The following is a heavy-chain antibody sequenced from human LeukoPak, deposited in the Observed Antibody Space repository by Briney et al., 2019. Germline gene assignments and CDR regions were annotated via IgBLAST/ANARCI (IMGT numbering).Heavy chain of an antibody. Sequence: SETLSLTCSVSGGSINNYYWSWIRQPAGKGLEWIGRIYSSGSTDYYPSLKSRVTMSLDTSNNQFPLKLTSVTAADTAVYYCARDSALGRCGGDCYPDYWGQGTLVTVSS. V-gene: IGHV4-4*07. D-gene: IGHD2-21*02. CDR2: IYSSGST. J-gene: IGHJ4*02. CDR1: GGSINNYY. CDR3: ARDSALGRCGGDCYPDY.